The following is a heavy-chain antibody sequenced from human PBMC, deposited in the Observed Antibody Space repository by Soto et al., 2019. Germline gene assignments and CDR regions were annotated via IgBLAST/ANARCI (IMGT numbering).Heavy chain of an antibody. CDR3: DKDLLWGQREY. CDR1: GFTFSRYW. Sequence: EVQLVESGGGLVQPGGSLRLSCAVSGFTFSRYWMHWFRQDPGNGLVWVSSINTDGTNTQYADSVRGRFTVSRDNAKNTVYLEMIILRSEDTAVYYCDKDLLWGQREYSGQGTLVVVSS. J-gene: IGHJ4*02. V-gene: IGHV3-74*03. CDR2: INTDGTNT. D-gene: IGHD3-16*01.